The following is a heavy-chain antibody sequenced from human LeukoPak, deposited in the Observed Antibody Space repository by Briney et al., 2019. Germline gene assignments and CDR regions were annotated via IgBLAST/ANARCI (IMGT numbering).Heavy chain of an antibody. D-gene: IGHD3-3*01. CDR2: ISYDGSNK. CDR1: GFTFSSYA. Sequence: GGSLRLSCAASGFTFSSYAMHWVRQAPGKGLERVAVISYDGSNKYYADPVKGRFTISRDNSKNTLYLQMNSLRAEDTAVYYCAREPHRFLEWLLYDPSFWDYWGQGTLVTVSS. CDR3: AREPHRFLEWLLYDPSFWDY. V-gene: IGHV3-30-3*01. J-gene: IGHJ4*02.